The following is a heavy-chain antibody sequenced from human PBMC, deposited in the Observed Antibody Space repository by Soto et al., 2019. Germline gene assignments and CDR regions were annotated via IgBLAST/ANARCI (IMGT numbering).Heavy chain of an antibody. CDR3: ARYSYGEYXFDY. D-gene: IGHD5-18*01. CDR1: GGSFSSYY. V-gene: IGHV4-59*01. Sequence: SETLSVTCTVSGGSFSSYYWSWIRQPPGKGLEWIGYIYYSGSTNYNPSLKSRVTISVDTSKNQFSLKLSSVTAADTAVYYCARYSYGEYXFDYWGQGTLVTVSS. J-gene: IGHJ4*02. CDR2: IYYSGST.